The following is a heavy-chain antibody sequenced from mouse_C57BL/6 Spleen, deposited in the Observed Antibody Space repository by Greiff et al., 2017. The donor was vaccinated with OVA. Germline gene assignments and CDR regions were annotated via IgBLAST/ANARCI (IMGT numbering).Heavy chain of an antibody. Sequence: VQVVESGPGLVQPSHSLSITCTVSGFSLTSYGVHWVRQSPGKGLEWLGVIWSGGSTDYNAAFISRLSISKDNSKSQVFFKMNSLQADDTAIYYCARPYYYGSSYAMDYWGQGTSVTVSS. J-gene: IGHJ4*01. CDR1: GFSLTSYG. V-gene: IGHV2-2*01. CDR3: ARPYYYGSSYAMDY. D-gene: IGHD1-1*01. CDR2: IWSGGST.